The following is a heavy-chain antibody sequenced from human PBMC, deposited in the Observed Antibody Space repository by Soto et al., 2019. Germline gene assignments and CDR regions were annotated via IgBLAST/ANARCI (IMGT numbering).Heavy chain of an antibody. Sequence: ASVKVSCKESGYTFTSYYMHWVRQAPGQGLEWMGIINPSGGSTSYAQKFQGRVTMTRDTSTSTVYMELSSLRSEDTAVYYCARVSGSRGGWFDPWGQGTLVTVSS. CDR1: GYTFTSYY. V-gene: IGHV1-46*01. J-gene: IGHJ5*02. D-gene: IGHD2-15*01. CDR3: ARVSGSRGGWFDP. CDR2: INPSGGST.